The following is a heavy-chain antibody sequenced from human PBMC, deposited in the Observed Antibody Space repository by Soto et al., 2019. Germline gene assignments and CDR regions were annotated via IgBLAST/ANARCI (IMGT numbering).Heavy chain of an antibody. Sequence: SETLSLTCTVSGGSISSYYWSWIRQPPGKGLEWIGYIYYSGSTNYNPSLKSRVTISVDTSKNQFSLKLSSVTAADTAVYYCARLRPDYDFWSGPPGWFDPWGQGTLVTVSS. CDR2: IYYSGST. CDR3: ARLRPDYDFWSGPPGWFDP. V-gene: IGHV4-59*08. CDR1: GGSISSYY. D-gene: IGHD3-3*01. J-gene: IGHJ5*02.